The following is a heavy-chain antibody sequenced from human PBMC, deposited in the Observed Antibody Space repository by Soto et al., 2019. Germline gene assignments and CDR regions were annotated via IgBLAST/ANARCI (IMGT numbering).Heavy chain of an antibody. CDR1: GFTFSSYG. D-gene: IGHD6-13*01. Sequence: QVQLVESGGGVVQPGRSLRLSCAASGFTFSSYGMHWVRQAPGKGLEWVAVIWYDGSNKYYADSVKGRFTISRDNSKNTLYLQMNSLRAEATAVYYCARDTSSSWYVDYWGQGTLVTVSS. V-gene: IGHV3-33*01. CDR3: ARDTSSSWYVDY. CDR2: IWYDGSNK. J-gene: IGHJ4*02.